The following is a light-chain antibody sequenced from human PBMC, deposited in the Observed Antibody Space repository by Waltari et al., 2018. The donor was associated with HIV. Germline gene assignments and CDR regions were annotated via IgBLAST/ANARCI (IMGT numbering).Light chain of an antibody. CDR3: GTWDADLDGPV. CDR2: NTD. J-gene: IGLJ3*02. Sequence: QSVLTQPPSASGTPGQTISISCSGSRPNVRSNNVYWYQHIPPTAPKLIIYNTDQRPPGGPAVCAASKTGTSASLAISGLQPGDEGLYYCGTWDADLDGPVFGGGTKVTVL. V-gene: IGLV1-44*01. CDR1: RPNVRSNN.